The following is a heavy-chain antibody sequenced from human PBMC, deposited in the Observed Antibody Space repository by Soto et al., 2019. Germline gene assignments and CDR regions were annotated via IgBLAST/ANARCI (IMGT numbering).Heavy chain of an antibody. CDR2: IKQDGSEK. Sequence: GGSLRLSCAASGFTFSTYWMNWVRQAPGKGLEWVANIKQDGSEKYYVDSVKGRFAISRDNSKKTLYLQMNSLRAEDTAVYYCAKTPYDFWSSGQYLFDHWGQGTLVTVSS. V-gene: IGHV3-7*03. CDR3: AKTPYDFWSSGQYLFDH. J-gene: IGHJ4*02. CDR1: GFTFSTYW. D-gene: IGHD3-3*01.